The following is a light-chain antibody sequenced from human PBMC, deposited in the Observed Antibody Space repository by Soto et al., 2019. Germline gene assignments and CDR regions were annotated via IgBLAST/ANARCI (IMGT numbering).Light chain of an antibody. J-gene: IGKJ1*01. Sequence: NQVNDSPSTLSGSKRDRVTITVGVSQTISSWLAWYQQKPGKAPKLLIYKASNLKSGVPSRFSGSGSGTQFTLTITRLQPDDFATYYCQHYNSYSEAFGQGTMVDVK. V-gene: IGKV1-5*03. CDR3: QHYNSYSEA. CDR1: QTISSW. CDR2: KAS.